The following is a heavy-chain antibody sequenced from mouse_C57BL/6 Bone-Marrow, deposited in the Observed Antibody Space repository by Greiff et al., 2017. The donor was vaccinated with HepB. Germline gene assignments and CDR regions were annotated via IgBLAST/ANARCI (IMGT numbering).Heavy chain of an antibody. V-gene: IGHV1-81*01. Sequence: QVQLQQSGAELARPGASVKLSCKASGYTFTSYGISWVKQRTGQGLEWIGEIYPRSGNTYYNEKFKGKATLTADKSSSTAYMELRSLTSEDSAVYVCANPLLITTVVAGDWFAYWGQGTLVTVSA. D-gene: IGHD1-1*01. J-gene: IGHJ3*01. CDR1: GYTFTSYG. CDR3: ANPLLITTVVAGDWFAY. CDR2: IYPRSGNT.